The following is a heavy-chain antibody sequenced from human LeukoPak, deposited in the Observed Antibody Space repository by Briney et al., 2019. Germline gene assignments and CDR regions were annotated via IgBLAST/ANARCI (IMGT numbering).Heavy chain of an antibody. CDR2: IYHSGNT. D-gene: IGHD2-2*02. J-gene: IGHJ3*01. CDR1: GGSISSSSYY. Sequence: SETLSLTCTVSGGSISSSSYYWGWIRQPPGKGLEWIGAIYHSGNTYYNPSLKSRVTISVDTSKNQFSLKLSSVTAADTAVYYCARRTVYCSSASCYTGGAIDYWGQGTMVTVSS. CDR3: ARRTVYCSSASCYTGGAIDY. V-gene: IGHV4-39*07.